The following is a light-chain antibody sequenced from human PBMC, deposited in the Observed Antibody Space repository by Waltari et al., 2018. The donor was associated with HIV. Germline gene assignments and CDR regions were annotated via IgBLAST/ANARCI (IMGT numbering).Light chain of an antibody. CDR1: SGHSNYD. Sequence: QLVLTQSPSASASLGASVKFTCTLSSGHSNYDIAWHQQQPEKGPRYLMKLNSDGSHSKGDGIPDRFSGSSSGAERYRTISSLQSEDEADYYGQTWDTGIRVFGGGTKLTVL. V-gene: IGLV4-69*01. J-gene: IGLJ3*02. CDR2: LNSDGSH. CDR3: QTWDTGIRV.